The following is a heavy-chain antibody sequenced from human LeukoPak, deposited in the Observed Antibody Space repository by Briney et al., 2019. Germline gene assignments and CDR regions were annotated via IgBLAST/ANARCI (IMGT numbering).Heavy chain of an antibody. CDR3: VVVPAAMIY. Sequence: ASVKVSCKASGGTFSSYAISWVRQAPGQGLEWMGRIIPILGIANYAQKFQGRVTMTRNTSISTAYMELSSLRSEDTAVYYCVVVPAAMIYWGQGTLVTVSS. J-gene: IGHJ4*02. V-gene: IGHV1-69*04. D-gene: IGHD2-2*01. CDR1: GGTFSSYA. CDR2: IIPILGIA.